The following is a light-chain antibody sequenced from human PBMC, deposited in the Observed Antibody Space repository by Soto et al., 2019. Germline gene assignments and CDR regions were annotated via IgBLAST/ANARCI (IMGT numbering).Light chain of an antibody. Sequence: HSVLTKPPSVNGAPGQRVTISCTGSSSNIGAGYDVHWYQQLPGTAPKLLIYGNSNRPSGVPDRFSGSKSGTSASLAITGLQAEDEADYYCQSYDSSLSGYVFGTGTKVTVL. CDR2: GNS. J-gene: IGLJ1*01. CDR1: SSNIGAGYD. CDR3: QSYDSSLSGYV. V-gene: IGLV1-40*01.